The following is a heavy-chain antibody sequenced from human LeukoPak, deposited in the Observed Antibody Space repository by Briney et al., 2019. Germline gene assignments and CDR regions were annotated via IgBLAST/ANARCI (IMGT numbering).Heavy chain of an antibody. CDR1: GGSISSYY. J-gene: IGHJ6*03. V-gene: IGHV4-59*01. D-gene: IGHD3-10*01. CDR3: AREDPSGYYYYMDV. Sequence: PSETLSLTCTVSGGSISSYYWSWIRQPPGKGLEWIGYIYYSGSTNYNPSLKSRVTISVDTSKNQFSLKLSSVTAADTAVYYCAREDPSGYYYYMDVSGKGTTVTVSS. CDR2: IYYSGST.